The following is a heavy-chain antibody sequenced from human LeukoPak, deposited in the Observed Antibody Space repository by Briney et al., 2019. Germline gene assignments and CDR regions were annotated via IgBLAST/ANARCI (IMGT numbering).Heavy chain of an antibody. CDR1: GFTFSSSA. Sequence: GGSLRLSCAASGFTFSSSAMSWVRQAPGKGLEWVSAISNNGGYTYYADSVKGRFTISRDNSKNTLYLQMNSLRAEDTAVYYCASPSGGGYDWWGETFDYWGQGTLVTVSS. CDR3: ASPSGGGYDWWGETFDY. D-gene: IGHD5-12*01. J-gene: IGHJ4*02. CDR2: ISNNGGYT. V-gene: IGHV3-23*01.